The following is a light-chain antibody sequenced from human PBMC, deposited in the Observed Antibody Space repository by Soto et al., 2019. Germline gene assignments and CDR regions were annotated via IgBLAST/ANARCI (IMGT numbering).Light chain of an antibody. Sequence: EIVMTQSPATRSVSQGERASLSVMASQSVSSNLAWYQQKPGQAPRLLIYGISKRATDIPDRFSGSGSGTEFTLTISSLQPEDFAVYYCQQRSNWPPITFGQGTRLEIK. CDR3: QQRSNWPPIT. J-gene: IGKJ5*01. CDR2: GIS. CDR1: QSVSSN. V-gene: IGKV3D-15*01.